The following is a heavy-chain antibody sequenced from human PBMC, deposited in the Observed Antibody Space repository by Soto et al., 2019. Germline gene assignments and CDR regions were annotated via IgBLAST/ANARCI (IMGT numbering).Heavy chain of an antibody. D-gene: IGHD5-12*01. CDR1: GGSISCYY. J-gene: IGHJ5*02. V-gene: IGHV4-59*08. Sequence: PSETLSLTCTVSGGSISCYYWSWIRQPPGKGLEWIGYIYYSGSTNYNPSLKSRVTISVDTSKNQFSLKLSSVTAADTAVYYCARSHSGYINWFDPWGQGTLVTVSS. CDR3: ARSHSGYINWFDP. CDR2: IYYSGST.